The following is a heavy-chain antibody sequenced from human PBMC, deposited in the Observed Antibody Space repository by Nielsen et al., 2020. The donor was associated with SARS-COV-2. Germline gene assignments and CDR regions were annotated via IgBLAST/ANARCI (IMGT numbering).Heavy chain of an antibody. V-gene: IGHV3-23*01. CDR1: GFTFSDYA. CDR3: VRVRDDGYYYDTGPFDY. Sequence: GESLKISCAASGFTFSDYAMAWVRQAPGKGLEWVSAIRTSGGTTYYADSVKGRFTISRDKAENTLYLQMNSLRADDTAVYYCVRVRDDGYYYDTGPFDYWGQGTLVTVSS. CDR2: IRTSGGTT. J-gene: IGHJ4*02. D-gene: IGHD3-22*01.